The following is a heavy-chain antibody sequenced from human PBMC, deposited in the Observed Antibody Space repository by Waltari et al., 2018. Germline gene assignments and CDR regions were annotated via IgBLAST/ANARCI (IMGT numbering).Heavy chain of an antibody. CDR3: ARCLTGLVYDAFDI. J-gene: IGHJ3*02. V-gene: IGHV1-69*05. D-gene: IGHD6-19*01. CDR2: IIPIFGTA. CDR1: GGTFSSYA. Sequence: QVQLVQSGAEVTKPGSSVKVCCKASGGTFSSYAIRCLRPAPGQGLEWLGGIIPIFGTANYAQNFQGRVTITTDESTSTAYMELSSLRSEDTAVYYCARCLTGLVYDAFDIWGQGTMVTVSS.